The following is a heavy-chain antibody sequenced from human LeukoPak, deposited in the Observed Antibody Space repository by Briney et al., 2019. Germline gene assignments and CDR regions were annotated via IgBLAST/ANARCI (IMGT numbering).Heavy chain of an antibody. CDR2: IYNSGST. V-gene: IGHV4-59*08. CDR1: GGSISGYY. CDR3: ARHSFYQLLCWFDP. J-gene: IGHJ5*02. Sequence: SETLSLTCTVSGGSISGYYWSWIRQPPGKGLEWIGYIYNSGSTNYNPSLKSRVTISVDTSKNQFSLKLSSVTAADTAVYYCARHSFYQLLCWFDPWGQGTLVTVSS. D-gene: IGHD2-2*01.